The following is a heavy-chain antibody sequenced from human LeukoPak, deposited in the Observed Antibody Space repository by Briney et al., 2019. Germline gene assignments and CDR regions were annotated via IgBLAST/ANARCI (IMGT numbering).Heavy chain of an antibody. CDR2: IYSGAST. J-gene: IGHJ4*02. V-gene: IGHV3-53*01. CDR1: GFTFSSYS. CDR3: ARGPDISTGPPPDY. Sequence: GGSLRLSCAASGFTFSSYSMNWVRQAPGKGLEWFSVIYSGASTYYADSVKGRFTISRDNSKNTLHLQMNSLRAEDTAVYYCARGPDISTGPPPDYWGQGTLVTVSS. D-gene: IGHD3-9*01.